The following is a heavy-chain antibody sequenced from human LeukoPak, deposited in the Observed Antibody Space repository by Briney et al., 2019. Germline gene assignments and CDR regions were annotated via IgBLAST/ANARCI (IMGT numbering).Heavy chain of an antibody. J-gene: IGHJ6*03. CDR1: GYTFTTYT. Sequence: ASVKVSCKASGYTFTTYTMNWVRQAPGQGLEWMGWINTNTGNPTYAQGFTGRFVFPLDTSVSTAYLQISSLKAEDTAVYYCAREDWQQLTRDDYYYYMDVWGTGTTVTVSS. V-gene: IGHV7-4-1*02. D-gene: IGHD6-13*01. CDR3: AREDWQQLTRDDYYYYMDV. CDR2: INTNTGNP.